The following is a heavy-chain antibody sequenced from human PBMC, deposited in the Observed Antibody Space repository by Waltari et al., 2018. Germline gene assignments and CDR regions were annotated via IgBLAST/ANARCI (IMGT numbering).Heavy chain of an antibody. V-gene: IGHV4-4*02. CDR2: VRGDRRT. J-gene: IGHJ4*02. CDR1: VASMSDTDC. D-gene: IGHD2-15*01. CDR3: ARDRGRGLYLDS. Sequence: HLEELGPGLVRPSGTLSLICAISVASMSDTDCWSWVRQAPGKGLEWLGQVRGDRRTNYNPSFASLVTVALDTSSAQFSLKVTSATAADTAVYYCARDRGRGLYLDSWGQGILVTVTP.